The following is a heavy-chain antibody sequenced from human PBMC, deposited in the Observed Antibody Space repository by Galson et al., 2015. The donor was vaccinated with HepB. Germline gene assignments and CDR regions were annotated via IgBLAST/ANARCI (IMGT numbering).Heavy chain of an antibody. V-gene: IGHV3-23*01. CDR3: AKGAVTTSLGYYYYGMDV. CDR2: ISGSGGST. J-gene: IGHJ6*02. D-gene: IGHD4-17*01. CDR1: GFTFSSYA. Sequence: SLRLSCAASGFTFSSYAMSWVRQAPGKGLEWVSAISGSGGSTYYADSVKGRFTISRDNSMNTLYLQMNSLRAEDTAVYYCAKGAVTTSLGYYYYGMDVWGQGTTVTVSS.